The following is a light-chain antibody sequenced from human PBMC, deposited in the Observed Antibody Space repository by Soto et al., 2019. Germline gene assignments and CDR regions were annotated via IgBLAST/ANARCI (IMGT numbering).Light chain of an antibody. Sequence: QTVVTQEPSFSVSPGGTVTLTCGLSSGSVSTVYYPTWYQQTPGQAPRTLIYNTNTRSSGVPDRFSGSILESKAALTITGAQAEDESDYYCILYIGSGIWVFGGGTKLTVL. CDR2: NTN. CDR1: SGSVSTVYY. J-gene: IGLJ3*02. CDR3: ILYIGSGIWV. V-gene: IGLV8-61*01.